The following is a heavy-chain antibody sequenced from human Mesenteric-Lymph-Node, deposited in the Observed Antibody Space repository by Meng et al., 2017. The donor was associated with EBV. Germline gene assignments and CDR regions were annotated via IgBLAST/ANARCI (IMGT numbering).Heavy chain of an antibody. J-gene: IGHJ4*02. V-gene: IGHV4-34*01. D-gene: IGHD2-2*02. CDR3: ARVDYTKSLPFDY. Sequence: QVQLQQWGAGLLKPSETLSLTCAVYGGSFNDYSWTWIRQPPGKGLEWIGEIDHSGSNNYNPSLKSRVTMAVDTSKNQFSLKLASVTAADTAVYYCARVDYTKSLPFDYWGRGTLVTVPS. CDR1: GGSFNDYS. CDR2: IDHSGSN.